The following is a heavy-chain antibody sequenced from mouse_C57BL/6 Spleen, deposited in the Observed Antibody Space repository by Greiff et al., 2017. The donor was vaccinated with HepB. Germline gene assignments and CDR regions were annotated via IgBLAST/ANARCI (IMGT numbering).Heavy chain of an antibody. V-gene: IGHV1-61*01. CDR2: IYPSDSET. CDR1: GYTFTSYW. Sequence: QVQLQQPGAELVRPGSSVKLSCKASGYTFTSYWMDWVKQRPGQGLEWIGNIYPSDSETHYNQKFKDKATLTVDKSSSTAYMQLSSLTSEDSAVYYCARGGLGLSYWGQGTTLTVSS. J-gene: IGHJ2*01. D-gene: IGHD4-1*01. CDR3: ARGGLGLSY.